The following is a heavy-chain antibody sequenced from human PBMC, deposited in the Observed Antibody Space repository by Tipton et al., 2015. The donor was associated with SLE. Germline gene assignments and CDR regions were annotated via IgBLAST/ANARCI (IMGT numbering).Heavy chain of an antibody. V-gene: IGHV4-31*03. CDR1: GVSISSGGHY. J-gene: IGHJ6*02. CDR2: LYYSGST. CDR3: VRGPKDV. Sequence: TLSLTCTVSGVSISSGGHYWSWLRQLPGKGLEWIGYLYYSGSTEYNPSLKSRLTMSADTSKNQISLKLSSVSAADTAVYYCVRGPKDVWGQGTTVTVSS.